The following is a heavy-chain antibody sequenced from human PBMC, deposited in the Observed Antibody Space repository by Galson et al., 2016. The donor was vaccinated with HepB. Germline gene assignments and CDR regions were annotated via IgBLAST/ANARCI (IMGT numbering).Heavy chain of an antibody. CDR3: VQGSPAPAV. J-gene: IGHJ6*04. CDR1: GFTFRNYG. CDR2: ISRSGDST. V-gene: IGHV3-23*01. Sequence: SLRLSCAASGFTFRNYGMTWVRQAPGKGLEVVSSISRSGDSTDYADSVKGRFTISRDNSKNTLCLQMNSLTADETAIYYCVQGSPAPAVWGKGTTVTVSS. D-gene: IGHD3-10*01.